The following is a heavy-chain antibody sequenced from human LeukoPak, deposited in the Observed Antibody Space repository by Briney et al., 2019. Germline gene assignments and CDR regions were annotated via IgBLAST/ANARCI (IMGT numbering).Heavy chain of an antibody. J-gene: IGHJ4*02. V-gene: IGHV3-7*01. CDR3: ARDPTYYASGSPTDPFDY. CDR2: INEEGSEK. CDR1: GFTFSSYW. D-gene: IGHD3-10*01. Sequence: GGSLRLSCATSGFTFSSYWMSWVRQAPGKGLEWVAHINEEGSEKYYVDSVKGRFTISRDNAKNSLFLQMNSLRAEDTAVYYCARDPTYYASGSPTDPFDYWGQETLVTVSS.